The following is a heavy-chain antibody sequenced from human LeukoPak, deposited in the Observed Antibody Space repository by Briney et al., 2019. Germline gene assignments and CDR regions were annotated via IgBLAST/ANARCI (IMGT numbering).Heavy chain of an antibody. CDR3: AREMYSSSWYGN. D-gene: IGHD6-13*01. V-gene: IGHV1-2*02. Sequence: ASVKVSCKASGYTFTGYYMHWVRQAPGQGLEWMGWINPNSGGTNYAQKFQGRATMTRDTSISTAYMELSRLRSDDTAVYYCAREMYSSSWYGNWGQGTLVTVSS. CDR2: INPNSGGT. J-gene: IGHJ4*02. CDR1: GYTFTGYY.